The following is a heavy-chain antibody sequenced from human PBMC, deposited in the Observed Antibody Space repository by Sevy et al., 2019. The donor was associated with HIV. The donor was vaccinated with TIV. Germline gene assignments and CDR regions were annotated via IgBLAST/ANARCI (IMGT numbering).Heavy chain of an antibody. CDR2: ISWDGGST. J-gene: IGHJ4*02. CDR1: GFTFDDYA. V-gene: IGHV3-43D*04. CDR3: AKDSWEVGACTFDY. Sequence: GGSLRLSCAASGFTFDDYAMHWVRQAPGKGLEWVFLISWDGGSTYYADSVKGRFTISRDNSKNSLYLQMNSLRAEDTALYYCAKDSWEVGACTFDYWGQGTLVTVSS. D-gene: IGHD1-26*01.